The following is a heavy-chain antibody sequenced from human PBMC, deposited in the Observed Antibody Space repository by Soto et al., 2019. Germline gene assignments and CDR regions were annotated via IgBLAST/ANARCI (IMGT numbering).Heavy chain of an antibody. CDR3: ARECSGGSCFGD. V-gene: IGHV3-7*01. D-gene: IGHD2-15*01. CDR1: GFSFSTYW. J-gene: IGHJ4*02. Sequence: PGGSLRLSCAASGFSFSTYWMSWVRQAPGKGLKWVANIKQDGNDKYYVDSVKGRFTISRDNAKNSLYLQMNNLRVEDTAVYYCARECSGGSCFGDWGRGTLVTVSS. CDR2: IKQDGNDK.